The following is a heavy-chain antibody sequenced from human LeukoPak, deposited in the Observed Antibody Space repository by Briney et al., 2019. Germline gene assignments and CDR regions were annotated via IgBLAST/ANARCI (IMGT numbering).Heavy chain of an antibody. CDR1: GFTFSSYE. D-gene: IGHD2-2*01. Sequence: GGSLRLSCAASGFTFSSYEMNWVRQAPGKGLEWVSYISSSGSTIYYADSVKGRFTISRDNAKNSLYLQMNSLRAEDTAVYYCARDLVVPAANYYYYMDVWGKGTTVTVSS. CDR3: ARDLVVPAANYYYYMDV. J-gene: IGHJ6*03. CDR2: ISSSGSTI. V-gene: IGHV3-48*03.